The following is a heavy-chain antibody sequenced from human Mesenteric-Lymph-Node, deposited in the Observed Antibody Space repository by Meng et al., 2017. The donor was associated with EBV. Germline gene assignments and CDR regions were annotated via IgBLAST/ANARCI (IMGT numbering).Heavy chain of an antibody. CDR1: GGSISSSNW. D-gene: IGHD3-22*01. V-gene: IGHV4-4*02. CDR2: IYHSGST. J-gene: IGHJ4*02. Sequence: QVQLQGSGPGLLQPSGTLSLPCAVSGGSISSSNWWSWVRQPPGKGLEWIGEIYHSGSTNYNPSLKSRVTISVDKSKNQFSLKLSSVTAADTAVYYCARVNDSSGYLDYWGQGTLVTVSS. CDR3: ARVNDSSGYLDY.